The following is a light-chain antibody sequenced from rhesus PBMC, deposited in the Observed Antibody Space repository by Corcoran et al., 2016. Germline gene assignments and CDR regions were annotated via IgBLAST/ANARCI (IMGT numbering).Light chain of an antibody. CDR2: YGH. CDR3: QQAYSTPFT. J-gene: IGKJ3*01. Sequence: DIQMSQFPSSLSASVGDRVTISCRASQGIRSHLIWYQQKPGKAPQLLIYYGHRLSSGVPSMFSGSGSGTDSTLTITSLQPEHFATYYCQQAYSTPFTFGPGTKLDIK. V-gene: IGKV1-32*03. CDR1: QGIRSH.